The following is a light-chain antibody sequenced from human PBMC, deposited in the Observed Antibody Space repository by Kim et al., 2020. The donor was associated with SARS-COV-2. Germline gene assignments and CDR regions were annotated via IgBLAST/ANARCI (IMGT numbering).Light chain of an antibody. V-gene: IGKV1-39*01. J-gene: IGKJ4*01. CDR3: QQSHTAPLLT. Sequence: DIQMTQSPSSLSASVGDRVTIACRASQSISSYLNWYQQKPGKAPKLLIYAASSLQSGVPSRFSGSGSGTDFTLTNSSLQPEDFATYYCQQSHTAPLLTFGGGTKLEI. CDR1: QSISSY. CDR2: AAS.